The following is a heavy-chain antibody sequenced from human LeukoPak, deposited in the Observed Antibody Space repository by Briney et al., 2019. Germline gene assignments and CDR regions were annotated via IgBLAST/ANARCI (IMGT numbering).Heavy chain of an antibody. V-gene: IGHV4-59*02. CDR2: IYYSGST. Sequence: SETLSLTCTVSGGSVSGYYWSWIRQPPGKGLEWIGYIYYSGSTNYDPSLKSRVTISVDTSENQFSLKLTSVTAADTAVYYCARDREYSSSGLVWFDPWGHGILVTVSS. CDR1: GGSVSGYY. D-gene: IGHD6-6*01. CDR3: ARDREYSSSGLVWFDP. J-gene: IGHJ5*02.